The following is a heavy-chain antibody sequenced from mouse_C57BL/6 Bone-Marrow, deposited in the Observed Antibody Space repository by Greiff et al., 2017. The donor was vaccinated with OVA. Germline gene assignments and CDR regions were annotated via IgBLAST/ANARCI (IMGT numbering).Heavy chain of an antibody. CDR3: TRHRENYFDY. CDR1: GFTFSDAW. V-gene: IGHV6-6*01. CDR2: IRNKANNHAT. J-gene: IGHJ2*01. Sequence: DVKLQESGGGLVQPGGSMKLSCAASGFTFSDAWMDWVRQSPEKGLEWVAEIRNKANNHATYYAESVKGRFTISRDDSKSSVYLQMNSIRAEDTGIDYCTRHRENYFDYWGQGTTLTVSS.